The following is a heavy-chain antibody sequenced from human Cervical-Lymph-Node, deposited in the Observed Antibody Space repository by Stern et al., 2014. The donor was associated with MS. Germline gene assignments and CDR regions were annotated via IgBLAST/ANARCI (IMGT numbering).Heavy chain of an antibody. CDR2: MFHSGSP. D-gene: IGHD1-26*01. J-gene: IGHJ4*02. Sequence: MQLVESGPGLVKPSETLSLTCTVSGGAISGHYFNWIRQSPGKGLEWIGYMFHSGSPHYNPSLKSRVSISIDTSKKQFSMNVTSVTAADTAVYYCATLGARNYWGQGIPVTVSS. CDR1: GGAISGHY. CDR3: ATLGARNY. V-gene: IGHV4-59*11.